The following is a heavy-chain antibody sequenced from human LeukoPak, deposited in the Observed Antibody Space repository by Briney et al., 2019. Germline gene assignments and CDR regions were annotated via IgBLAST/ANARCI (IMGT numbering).Heavy chain of an antibody. Sequence: RASVKVSCKASGYTFTSYAMHWVRQAPGQRLEWMGWINAGNGNTKYSQKFQGRVTITGDTSASTAHLELSSLRSEDTAVYYCANIVGATTRGSDYWGQGTLVTVSS. V-gene: IGHV1-3*01. J-gene: IGHJ4*02. CDR3: ANIVGATTRGSDY. CDR2: INAGNGNT. CDR1: GYTFTSYA. D-gene: IGHD1-26*01.